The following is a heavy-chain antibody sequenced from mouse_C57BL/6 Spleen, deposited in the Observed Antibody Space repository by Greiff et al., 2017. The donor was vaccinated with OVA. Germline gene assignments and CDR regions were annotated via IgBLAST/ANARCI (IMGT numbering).Heavy chain of an antibody. J-gene: IGHJ4*01. V-gene: IGHV1-69*01. CDR2: IDPSDSYT. D-gene: IGHD2-3*01. Sequence: VKLQQPGAELVMPGASVKLSCKASGYTFTSYWMHWVKQRPGQGLEWIGEIDPSDSYTNYNQKFKGKSTLTVDKSSSTAYMQLSSLTSEDSAVYYCARGMVTTYYAMDYWGQGTSVTVSS. CDR3: ARGMVTTYYAMDY. CDR1: GYTFTSYW.